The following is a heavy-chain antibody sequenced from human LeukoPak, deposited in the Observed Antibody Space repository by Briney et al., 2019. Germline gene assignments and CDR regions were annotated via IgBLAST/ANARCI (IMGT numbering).Heavy chain of an antibody. J-gene: IGHJ5*02. CDR2: IYHSGST. Sequence: SETLCLTCAVSGYSISSGYYWGWIRQPPGKGLEWIGSIYHSGSTYYNPSLKSRVTISVDTSKNQFSLKLSSVTAADTAVYYCARDKGVGYYGSGSYPWGQGTLVTVSS. CDR3: ARDKGVGYYGSGSYP. CDR1: GYSISSGYY. D-gene: IGHD3-10*01. V-gene: IGHV4-38-2*02.